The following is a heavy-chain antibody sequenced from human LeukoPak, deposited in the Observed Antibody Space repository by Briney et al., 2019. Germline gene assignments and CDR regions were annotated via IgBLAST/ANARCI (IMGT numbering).Heavy chain of an antibody. CDR1: GYTFTSYY. D-gene: IGHD6-19*01. CDR2: INPSGGST. CDR3: ARGSSSGWYALAAFDI. J-gene: IGHJ3*02. Sequence: EASVKVSCKASGYTFTSYYMHWVRQAPGQGLEWMGIINPSGGSTSYAQKFQGRVTMTRDTSTSTVYMELSSLRSEDTAVYYCARGSSSGWYALAAFDIWGQGTMVTVSS. V-gene: IGHV1-46*01.